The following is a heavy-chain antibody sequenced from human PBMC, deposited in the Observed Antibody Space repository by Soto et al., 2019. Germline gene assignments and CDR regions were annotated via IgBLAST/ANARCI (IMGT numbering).Heavy chain of an antibody. D-gene: IGHD4-17*01. Sequence: SETLSLTCTVSGGSISSYYWSWIRQPPGKGLEWIGYIYYSGSTNYNPSLKSRVTISVDTSKNQFPLKLSSVTAADTAVYYCARHRKPYGYDAFDIWGQGTMVTVSS. CDR1: GGSISSYY. CDR3: ARHRKPYGYDAFDI. J-gene: IGHJ3*02. V-gene: IGHV4-59*08. CDR2: IYYSGST.